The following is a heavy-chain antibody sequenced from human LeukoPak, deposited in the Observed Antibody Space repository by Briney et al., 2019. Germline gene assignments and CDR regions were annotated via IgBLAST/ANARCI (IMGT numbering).Heavy chain of an antibody. D-gene: IGHD3-9*01. CDR3: ANAHSAYDTLTGYYLTGLDY. V-gene: IGHV3-23*01. CDR1: GFTFSSYA. CDR2: ISGSGGST. Sequence: GGSLRLSCAASGFTFSSYAMSWVRQAPGKGLEWVSAISGSGGSTYYADSVKGRFTISRDNSKNTLYLQMNSLRAEDTAVYYCANAHSAYDTLTGYYLTGLDYWGQGTLVTVSS. J-gene: IGHJ4*02.